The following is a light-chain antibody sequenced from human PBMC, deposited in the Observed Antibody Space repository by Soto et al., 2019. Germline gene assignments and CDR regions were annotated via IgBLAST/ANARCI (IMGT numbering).Light chain of an antibody. CDR2: AAR. CDR1: QSISRN. CDR3: QQSHSTPYT. J-gene: IGKJ2*01. Sequence: DIQLTQPPSSLSPSVGDRITISCRASQSISRNLNWYQQMPGKAPSLLIYAARDLQSGVPGRFSGSGSGTEFNLTISSLQPEDLATYYCQQSHSTPYTFGRGTKLEI. V-gene: IGKV1-39*01.